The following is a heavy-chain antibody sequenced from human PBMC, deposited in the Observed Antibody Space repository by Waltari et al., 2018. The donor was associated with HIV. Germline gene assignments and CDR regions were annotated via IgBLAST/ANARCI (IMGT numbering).Heavy chain of an antibody. CDR2: ISSSGGTT. J-gene: IGHJ4*02. Sequence: QVQLVKSGGGLVKPGGSLRLSCGASGFTFSDYYMSWIRQAPGTGLEWVSYISSSGGTTYYADSVQGRFTISRNNADNSLFLQMDRLRAEDSDLYYCARVAYDISGYYLDYWGQGSLVAVSS. D-gene: IGHD3-22*01. CDR3: ARVAYDISGYYLDY. V-gene: IGHV3-11*01. CDR1: GFTFSDYY.